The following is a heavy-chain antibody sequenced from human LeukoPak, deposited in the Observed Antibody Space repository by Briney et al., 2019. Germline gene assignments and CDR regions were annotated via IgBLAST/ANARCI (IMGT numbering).Heavy chain of an antibody. D-gene: IGHD2-2*01. J-gene: IGHJ6*03. CDR1: GGSFSGHC. V-gene: IGHV4-34*01. Sequence: KPSETLSLTCAVYGGSFSGHCWSWIRQPPGKGLEWIGEINHSGYIDYNPSLKSRVTVSVDTSKNQFSLKLSSVTAADTAVYYCARNSADRPYYYMDVWGKGTTVTVSS. CDR3: ARNSADRPYYYMDV. CDR2: INHSGYI.